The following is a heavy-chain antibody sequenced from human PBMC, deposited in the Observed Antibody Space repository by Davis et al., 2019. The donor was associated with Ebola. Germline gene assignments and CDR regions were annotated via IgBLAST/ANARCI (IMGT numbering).Heavy chain of an antibody. J-gene: IGHJ6*03. CDR3: ARDTPTYYDFWSGYYIEYYMDV. CDR1: GLTFSDYY. Sequence: PGGSLRLSCAASGLTFSDYYMSWIRQAPGKGLEWVSYISSSGSTIYYADSVKGRFTISRDNAKNSLYLQMNSLRAEDTAVYYCARDTPTYYDFWSGYYIEYYMDVWGKGTTVTVSS. CDR2: ISSSGSTI. V-gene: IGHV3-11*04. D-gene: IGHD3-3*01.